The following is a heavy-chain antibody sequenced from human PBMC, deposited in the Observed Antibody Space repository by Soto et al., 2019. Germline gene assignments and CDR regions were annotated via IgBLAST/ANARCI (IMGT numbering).Heavy chain of an antibody. CDR3: AKDAIVGATASAAFDY. J-gene: IGHJ4*02. CDR1: GFTFSSYG. Sequence: GGSLRLSCAASGFTFSSYGMHWVRQAPGKGLEWVAVISYDGSNKYYADSVKGRFTISRDNSKNTLYLQMNSLRAEDTAVYYCAKDAIVGATASAAFDYWGQGTLVTVSS. V-gene: IGHV3-30*18. D-gene: IGHD1-26*01. CDR2: ISYDGSNK.